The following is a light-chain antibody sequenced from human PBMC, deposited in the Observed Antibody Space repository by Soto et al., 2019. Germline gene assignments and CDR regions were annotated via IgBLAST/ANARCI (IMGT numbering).Light chain of an antibody. Sequence: AIWMTQSPSSFSASVGDRVTITCRASRPIGTSLAWYQQKPGTAPKLLIYVASTLQSGVPSRFSGSGSGTDFTLTISRLQSEDYATYYCQRYYSYPLTFGHGTRLDIK. CDR3: QRYYSYPLT. J-gene: IGKJ5*01. V-gene: IGKV1-8*01. CDR2: VAS. CDR1: RPIGTS.